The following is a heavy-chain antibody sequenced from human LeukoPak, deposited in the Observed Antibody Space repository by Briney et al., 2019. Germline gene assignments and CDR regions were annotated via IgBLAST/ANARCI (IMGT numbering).Heavy chain of an antibody. V-gene: IGHV4-39*07. CDR1: GGSISSSSYS. CDR2: IYYSGST. Sequence: PSETLSLTCTVSGGSISSSSYSWGWIRQPPGKGLEWIGSIYYSGSTYYNTSLKSRVTISVDTSKNQFSLKLSSVTAADTAVYYCARECTIFAVVIIGWFDPWGQGTLVTVSS. CDR3: ARECTIFAVVIIGWFDP. J-gene: IGHJ5*02. D-gene: IGHD3-3*01.